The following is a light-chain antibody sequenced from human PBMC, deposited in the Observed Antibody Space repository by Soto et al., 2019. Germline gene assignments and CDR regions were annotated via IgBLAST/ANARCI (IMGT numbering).Light chain of an antibody. CDR3: EAWDDSLNGYV. J-gene: IGLJ1*01. V-gene: IGLV1-36*01. CDR2: YDD. Sequence: QAVLTHPPSVSEAPSHGVTISCSGSSSNIGNNAVNWYQQLPGKAPKLLIYYDDLLPSGVSDRFSGSKSGTSASLAISGLQSEDEADYYCEAWDDSLNGYVFGTGTKVTVL. CDR1: SSNIGNNA.